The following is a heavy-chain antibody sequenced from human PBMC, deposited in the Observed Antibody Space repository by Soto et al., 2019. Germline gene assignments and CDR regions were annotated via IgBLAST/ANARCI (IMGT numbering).Heavy chain of an antibody. Sequence: QVQMVQSGAEVKKPGSSARVSCKVSGGTFSRHSISWVRQAPGQGLEWMGGIIPIFDATEYAQKFQGRLTITADDSTTTFHVDLSGLGAEDTAIDYCARDLTSVRGSWGQGTLVTVS. CDR2: IIPIFDAT. D-gene: IGHD3-10*01. V-gene: IGHV1-69*01. CDR1: GGTFSRHS. J-gene: IGHJ4*02. CDR3: ARDLTSVRGS.